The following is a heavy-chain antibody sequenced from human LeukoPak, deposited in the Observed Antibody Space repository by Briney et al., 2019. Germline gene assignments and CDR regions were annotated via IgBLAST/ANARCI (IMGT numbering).Heavy chain of an antibody. Sequence: SETLSLTCAVYGGSFSGYYWSWIRQPPGKGLEWIGEINHSGSTNYNPSLKSRVTISVDTSKNQFSLKLSSVTAADTAVYYCAAVLIVGATTVDYWGQGTLVTVSS. CDR1: GGSFSGYY. D-gene: IGHD1-26*01. J-gene: IGHJ4*02. V-gene: IGHV4-34*01. CDR3: AAVLIVGATTVDY. CDR2: INHSGST.